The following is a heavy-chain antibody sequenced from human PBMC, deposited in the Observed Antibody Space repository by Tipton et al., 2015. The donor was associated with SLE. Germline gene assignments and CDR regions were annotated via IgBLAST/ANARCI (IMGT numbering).Heavy chain of an antibody. J-gene: IGHJ4*02. Sequence: VQLVQSGAEVKRPGESLRISCTGSGYSFTSYWISWVRQMPGKGLEWMGRIDPSDSYTNYSPSFQGHVTISADKSISTAYLQWSSLKASDTSMYYCARGQGVYSGCLYYFDYWGQGTLVTVSS. CDR2: IDPSDSYT. CDR1: GYSFTSYW. V-gene: IGHV5-10-1*01. CDR3: ARGQGVYSGCLYYFDY. D-gene: IGHD1-26*01.